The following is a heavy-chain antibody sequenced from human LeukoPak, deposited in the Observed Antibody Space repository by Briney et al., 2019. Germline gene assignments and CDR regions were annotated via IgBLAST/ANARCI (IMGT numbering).Heavy chain of an antibody. V-gene: IGHV1-69*06. CDR2: IIPIFGTA. CDR3: ARARGYNWNYSGFVWGMDV. Sequence: SVKVSCKASGGTFSSYAISWVRQAPGQGLEWMGGIIPIFGTANYAQKFQGRVTITADKSTSTAYMELSSLRSEDTAVYYCARARGYNWNYSGFVWGMDVWGKGTTVTVSS. CDR1: GGTFSSYA. J-gene: IGHJ6*03. D-gene: IGHD1-1*01.